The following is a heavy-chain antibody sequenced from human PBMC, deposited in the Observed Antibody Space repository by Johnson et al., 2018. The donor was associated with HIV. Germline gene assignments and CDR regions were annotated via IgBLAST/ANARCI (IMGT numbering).Heavy chain of an antibody. CDR3: ARGGLGYQNIHDAFDV. D-gene: IGHD2-2*01. Sequence: VQLVESGGGVLRPGASLRLSCEGFGFIFDDYGLNWVRQAPGKGLEWVSGINWNGRSTRYVDSVKGRFTISRDNANNSLYLQMNSLRAEDTALYYCARGGLGYQNIHDAFDVWGQGTMVTVSS. J-gene: IGHJ3*01. CDR2: INWNGRST. V-gene: IGHV3-20*04. CDR1: GFIFDDYG.